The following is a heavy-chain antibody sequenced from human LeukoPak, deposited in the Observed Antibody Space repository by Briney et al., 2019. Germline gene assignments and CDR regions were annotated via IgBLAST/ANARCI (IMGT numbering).Heavy chain of an antibody. CDR3: ARAHHTYYYDSSGPWADY. D-gene: IGHD3-22*01. V-gene: IGHV1-46*01. CDR2: INPSGGST. Sequence: ASVKVSCKASGYTLTSYYMHWVRQAPGQGLEWMGIINPSGGSTSYAQKFQGRVTMTRDTSTSTVYMELSSLRSEDTAVYYCARAHHTYYYDSSGPWADYWGQGTLVTVSS. CDR1: GYTLTSYY. J-gene: IGHJ4*02.